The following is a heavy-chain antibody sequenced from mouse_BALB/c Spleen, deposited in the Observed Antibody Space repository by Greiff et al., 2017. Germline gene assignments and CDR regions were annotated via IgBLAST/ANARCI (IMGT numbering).Heavy chain of an antibody. V-gene: IGHV14-3*02. Sequence: VQLQQSGAELVKPGASVKLSCTASGFNIKDTYMHWVKQRPEQGLEWIGRIDPANGNTKYDPKFQGKATITADTSSNTAYLQLSSLTSEDTAVYYCARFRMITGRYYYAMDYWGQGTSVTVSS. D-gene: IGHD2-4*01. CDR3: ARFRMITGRYYYAMDY. CDR2: IDPANGNT. J-gene: IGHJ4*01. CDR1: GFNIKDTY.